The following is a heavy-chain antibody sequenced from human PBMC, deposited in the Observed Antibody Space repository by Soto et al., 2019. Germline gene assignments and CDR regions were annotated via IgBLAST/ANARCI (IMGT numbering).Heavy chain of an antibody. Sequence: PSEPLSLTCTVSGGSIGIYYWNWIRQSPGKGLEWIGYVHHSGTTSYNPSLEGRATISLDTSKNQFSLRLSSVTAADTAVYYCARRWSGTDYWGQGTLVTVS. CDR2: VHHSGTT. D-gene: IGHD3-10*01. J-gene: IGHJ4*02. CDR1: GGSIGIYY. V-gene: IGHV4-59*01. CDR3: ARRWSGTDY.